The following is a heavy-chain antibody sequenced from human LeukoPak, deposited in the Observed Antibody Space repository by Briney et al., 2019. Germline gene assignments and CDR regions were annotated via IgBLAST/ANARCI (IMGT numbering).Heavy chain of an antibody. CDR3: ARNYDYDCGSYRQHYYGMDV. Sequence: SETLSLTCAVYGGSFSGYYWSWIRQPPGKGLEWIGEINHSGSTNYNPSLKSRVTISVDTSKNQFSLKLSSVTAADTAVYYCARNYDYDCGSYRQHYYGMDVWCKGTKVTVSS. CDR1: GGSFSGYY. J-gene: IGHJ6*04. V-gene: IGHV4-34*01. D-gene: IGHD3-16*02. CDR2: INHSGST.